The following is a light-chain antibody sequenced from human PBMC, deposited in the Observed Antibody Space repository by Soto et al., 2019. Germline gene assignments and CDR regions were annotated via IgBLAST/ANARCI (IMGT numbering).Light chain of an antibody. V-gene: IGKV1-27*01. CDR1: QGISTY. Sequence: DIQMTQSPSSLSASVGDRATITCRASQGISTYLFWYQQKPGTVPKLLIFAASTLHSGVPSRFSGSGSGTDFTLTISSLQPEDVATYYCQNYNGSPWTFGQGTKVEIK. CDR3: QNYNGSPWT. CDR2: AAS. J-gene: IGKJ1*01.